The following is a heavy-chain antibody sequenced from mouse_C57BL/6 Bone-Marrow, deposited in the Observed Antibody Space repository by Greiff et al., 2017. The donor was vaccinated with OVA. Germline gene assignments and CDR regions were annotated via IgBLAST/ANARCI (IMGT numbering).Heavy chain of an antibody. CDR3: AREDLFDWYFDV. Sequence: QVQLQQSGAELVMPGASVKLSCKASGYTFTSYWMHWVKQRPGQGLEWIGEIDPSDSYTNYNQKFKGKSTLTVDKSSSTAYMPLSSLTSEDSAVYYWAREDLFDWYFDVWGTGTTVTVSS. V-gene: IGHV1-69*01. CDR2: IDPSDSYT. J-gene: IGHJ1*03. CDR1: GYTFTSYW.